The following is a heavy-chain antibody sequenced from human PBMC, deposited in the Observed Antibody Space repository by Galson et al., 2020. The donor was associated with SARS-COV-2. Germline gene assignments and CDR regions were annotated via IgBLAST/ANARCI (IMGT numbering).Heavy chain of an antibody. D-gene: IGHD2-15*01. Sequence: SETLSLTCTVPGDYLNNGSYYWNWIRQPAGKRLEWVGRVYTSGSTNYNPSIKSRVTISLDTSKNKFSLKLRSVTAADTAVYFCAREGGSVAATPGGMDVWGQGTTVTVSS. J-gene: IGHJ6*02. CDR1: GDYLNNGSYY. CDR2: VYTSGST. V-gene: IGHV4-61*02. CDR3: AREGGSVAATPGGMDV.